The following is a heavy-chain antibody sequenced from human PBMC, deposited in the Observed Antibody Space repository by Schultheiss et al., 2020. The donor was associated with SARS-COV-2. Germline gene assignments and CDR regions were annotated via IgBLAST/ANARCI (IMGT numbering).Heavy chain of an antibody. CDR3: ARDSPYYDFWSGYPISGHYYYYGMDV. D-gene: IGHD3-3*01. V-gene: IGHV3-11*06. J-gene: IGHJ6*02. CDR1: GFTFSDYY. CDR2: ISSSSSYT. Sequence: GGSLRLSCAASGFTFSDYYMSWIRQAPGKGLEWVSYISSSSSYTNYADSVKGRFTISRDNAKNSLYLQMNSLRAEDTAVYYCARDSPYYDFWSGYPISGHYYYYGMDVWGQGTTVTVSS.